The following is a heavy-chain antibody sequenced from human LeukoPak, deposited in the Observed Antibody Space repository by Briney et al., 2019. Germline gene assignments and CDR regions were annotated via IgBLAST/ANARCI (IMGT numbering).Heavy chain of an antibody. D-gene: IGHD3-22*01. CDR3: ARGHDSSGRLLDY. Sequence: SQTLSLTCTVSGGSISSGGYYWSWIRQPPGKGLEWIGYIYHSGSTYYNPSLKSRVTISVDRSKNQFSLKLSSVTAADTAVYYCARGHDSSGRLLDYWGQGTLVTVSS. J-gene: IGHJ4*02. V-gene: IGHV4-30-2*01. CDR2: IYHSGST. CDR1: GGSISSGGYY.